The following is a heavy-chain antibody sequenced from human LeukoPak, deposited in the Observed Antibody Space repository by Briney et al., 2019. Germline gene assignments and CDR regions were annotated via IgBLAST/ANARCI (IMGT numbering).Heavy chain of an antibody. Sequence: GGSLRLSCAASGFTFSSYDMHWVRQATGKGLEWVSAIGTAGDTYYPGSVKGRFTISRENAKNSLYLQMNSLRAGDTAVYYCARASDCSTTSCYASLDYWGQGTLVTVSS. V-gene: IGHV3-13*01. CDR3: ARASDCSTTSCYASLDY. J-gene: IGHJ4*02. CDR1: GFTFSSYD. CDR2: IGTAGDT. D-gene: IGHD2-2*01.